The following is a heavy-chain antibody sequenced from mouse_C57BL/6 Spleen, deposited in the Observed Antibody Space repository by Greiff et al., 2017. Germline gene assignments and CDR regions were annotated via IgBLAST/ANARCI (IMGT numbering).Heavy chain of an antibody. CDR1: GFNIKDYY. J-gene: IGHJ2*02. CDR3: SRAPYYYGSSYYIDY. D-gene: IGHD1-1*01. Sequence: VQLKQSGAELVKPGASVKLSCTASGFNIKDYYMHWVQQRTEQGLEWIGKIDTEDGTTKYAPKFQGKATITADTSSNTAYLQRSRLTSEDTAVYYCSRAPYYYGSSYYIDYWGQGTSLTVSS. V-gene: IGHV14-2*01. CDR2: IDTEDGTT.